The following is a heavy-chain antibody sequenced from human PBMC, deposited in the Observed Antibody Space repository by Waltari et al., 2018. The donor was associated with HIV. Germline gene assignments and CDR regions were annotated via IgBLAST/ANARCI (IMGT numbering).Heavy chain of an antibody. CDR3: TTGGYPTEAFDI. CDR2: IKSKRDGGTT. V-gene: IGHV3-15*01. J-gene: IGHJ3*02. CDR1: KPSFGNVR. Sequence: EVPVVESGGDLVKPGGSLRVSCGGFKPSFGNVRVPWVRQAPGKGLELVGRIKSKRDGGTTDYAASVKGRFVISRDDSQNKLYLQMSGLKTEDTAVYYCTTGGYPTEAFDIWGQGTMVTVSS. D-gene: IGHD5-12*01.